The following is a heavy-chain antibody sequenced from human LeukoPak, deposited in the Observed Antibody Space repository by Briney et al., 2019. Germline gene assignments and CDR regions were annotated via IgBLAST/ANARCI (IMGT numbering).Heavy chain of an antibody. J-gene: IGHJ6*03. Sequence: SETLSLPCTVSGGSISSSSYYWGWIRQPPGKGLEWIGRIYYSGSTYYNPSLKSRVTISVDTSKNQFSLKLSSVTAADTAVYYCARLSVIVGAALEYYYYYMDVWGQGTTVTVSS. D-gene: IGHD1-26*01. CDR2: IYYSGST. V-gene: IGHV4-39*01. CDR3: ARLSVIVGAALEYYYYYMDV. CDR1: GGSISSSSYY.